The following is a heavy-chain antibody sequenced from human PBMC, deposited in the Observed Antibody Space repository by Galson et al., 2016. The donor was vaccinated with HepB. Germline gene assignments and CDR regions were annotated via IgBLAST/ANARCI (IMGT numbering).Heavy chain of an antibody. CDR2: LYGGGGT. CDR3: VGYGGNSV. CDR1: GFRVSAHH. J-gene: IGHJ4*02. V-gene: IGHV3-53*01. D-gene: IGHD4-23*01. Sequence: SLRLSCAVSGFRVSAHHVGWFRQAPGKGLECVSVLYGGGGTYHTDSVKGRFSVSRDNSKNIVYLQMNSLRAGDTAVYYCVGYGGNSVWGQGTLVTVSS.